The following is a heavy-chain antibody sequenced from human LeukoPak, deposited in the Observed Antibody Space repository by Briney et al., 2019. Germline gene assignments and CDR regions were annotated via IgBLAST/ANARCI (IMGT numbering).Heavy chain of an antibody. CDR3: AKARSSWPLGGAFDI. J-gene: IGHJ3*02. Sequence: GGSLRLSCVVSGFTFRSYWMHWVRQVPGKGLVWVSRINSDGSDATYTDSVKGRFTISRDNSKNTLYLQMNSLRAEDTAVYYCAKARSSWPLGGAFDIWGQGTMVTVSS. CDR1: GFTFRSYW. CDR2: INSDGSDA. D-gene: IGHD6-13*01. V-gene: IGHV3-74*01.